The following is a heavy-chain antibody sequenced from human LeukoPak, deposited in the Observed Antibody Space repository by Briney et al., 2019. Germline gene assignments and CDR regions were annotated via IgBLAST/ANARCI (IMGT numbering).Heavy chain of an antibody. CDR2: IYYSGST. D-gene: IGHD5-24*01. CDR3: ARDYRRDGYNYWLDP. CDR1: GGSISSYY. V-gene: IGHV4-59*01. J-gene: IGHJ5*02. Sequence: TSETLSLTCTVSGGSISSYYLSWIRQPPGKGLEWIGYIYYSGSTNYNPSLKSRVTISVDTSKNQFSLKLSSVTAPDTAVYYCARDYRRDGYNYWLDPWGQRTLFSVSS.